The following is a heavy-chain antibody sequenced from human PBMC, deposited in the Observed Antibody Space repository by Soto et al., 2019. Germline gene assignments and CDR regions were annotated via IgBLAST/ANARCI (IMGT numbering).Heavy chain of an antibody. CDR2: IDPTDSQT. Sequence: PVESLNTSCKGPGYSFAGYWITWVLQKPGKGLEWMGRIDPTDSQTYYSPSFPGHVTISVTKSITTVFLQWSSLGASDTAMYYCARQIYDSDTGPNFQYYFDSWGQGTTVTVSS. J-gene: IGHJ4*02. CDR3: ARQIYDSDTGPNFQYYFDS. V-gene: IGHV5-10-1*01. D-gene: IGHD3-22*01. CDR1: GYSFAGYW.